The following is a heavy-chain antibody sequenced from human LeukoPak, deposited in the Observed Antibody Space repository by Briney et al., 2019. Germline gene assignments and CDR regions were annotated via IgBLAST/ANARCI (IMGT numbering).Heavy chain of an antibody. D-gene: IGHD6-13*01. CDR3: ARAADWSSSSARSNWFDP. J-gene: IGHJ5*02. CDR1: GFTFSSYA. Sequence: GRSLRLSCAASGFTFSSYAMHWVRQAPGKGLEWVAVISYDGSNKYYADSVKGRFTISRDNSKNTLYLQMNSLRAEDTAVYYCARAADWSSSSARSNWFDPWGQGTLVTVSS. V-gene: IGHV3-30-3*01. CDR2: ISYDGSNK.